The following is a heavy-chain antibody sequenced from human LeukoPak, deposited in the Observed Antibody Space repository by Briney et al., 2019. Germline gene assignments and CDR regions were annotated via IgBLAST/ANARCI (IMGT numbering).Heavy chain of an antibody. CDR3: ARGREYQLLLDY. CDR1: GGSISSYY. D-gene: IGHD2-2*01. Sequence: SETLSLTCTVSGGSISSYYWSWIRQPPGKGLEWIGYIYYSGSTNYNPSLKSRVTISVDTSKNQFSLKLSSVTAADTAVYYCARGREYQLLLDYWGQGTLVTVSS. J-gene: IGHJ4*02. CDR2: IYYSGST. V-gene: IGHV4-59*01.